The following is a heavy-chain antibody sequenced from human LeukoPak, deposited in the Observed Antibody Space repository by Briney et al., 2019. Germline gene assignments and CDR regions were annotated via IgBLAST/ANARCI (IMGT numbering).Heavy chain of an antibody. Sequence: PGGSLRLSCAASGFIFSSYGMYWVRQAPAKGLEWVTNIWSDGSNKYYADSVKGRFTISRDNSKNTLYLQMNSLRAEDTAVYYCARGLFNYDSSGLNYWGQGTLVTVSS. J-gene: IGHJ4*02. CDR3: ARGLFNYDSSGLNY. CDR2: IWSDGSNK. CDR1: GFIFSSYG. V-gene: IGHV3-33*01. D-gene: IGHD3-22*01.